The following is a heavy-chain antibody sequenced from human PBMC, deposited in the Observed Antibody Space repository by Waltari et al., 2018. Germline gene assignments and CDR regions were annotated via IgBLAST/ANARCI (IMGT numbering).Heavy chain of an antibody. V-gene: IGHV3-30*04. CDR2: ISYDGRNE. J-gene: IGHJ4*02. Sequence: QEKVVVFGGGVVQPGRAITLARAVPGVPVTGYAMHWFRQAPGKGLEWVAVISYDGRNEGYSESVKGRCSISRDHSKNTVYLHLNSLREEDTAVYYCARDGAGGNSYFDYWGQGNLVTVSS. D-gene: IGHD1-1*01. CDR3: ARDGAGGNSYFDY. CDR1: GVPVTGYA.